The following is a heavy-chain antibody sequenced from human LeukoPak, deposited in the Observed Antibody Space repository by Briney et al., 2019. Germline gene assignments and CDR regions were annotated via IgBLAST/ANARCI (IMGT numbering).Heavy chain of an antibody. Sequence: SETLSLTCAGYGGSFSGYYWSWIRHPPGKGLQWIGEINHSGSTNYNPSLKSRVTISVDTSKNQFSLKLSSVTAADTAVYYCARVSGDYGGNANDYWGQGTLVIVSS. CDR3: ARVSGDYGGNANDY. CDR1: GGSFSGYY. D-gene: IGHD4-23*01. J-gene: IGHJ4*02. V-gene: IGHV4-34*01. CDR2: INHSGST.